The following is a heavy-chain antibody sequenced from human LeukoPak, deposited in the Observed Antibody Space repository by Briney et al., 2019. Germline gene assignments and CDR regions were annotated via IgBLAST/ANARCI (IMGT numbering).Heavy chain of an antibody. Sequence: SETLSLTCTVSGYSISSGYYWGWIRQPPGKGLEWIGSIYHSGSTYYNPSLKSRVTISVDTSKNQFSLKLSSVTAADTAVYYCARVGGYCSGGSCYSPFYYYYYYMDVWGKGTTVTVSS. CDR2: IYHSGST. CDR3: ARVGGYCSGGSCYSPFYYYYYYMDV. D-gene: IGHD2-15*01. J-gene: IGHJ6*03. V-gene: IGHV4-38-2*02. CDR1: GYSISSGYY.